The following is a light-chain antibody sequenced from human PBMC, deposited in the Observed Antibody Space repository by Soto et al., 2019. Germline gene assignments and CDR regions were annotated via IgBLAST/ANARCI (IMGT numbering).Light chain of an antibody. V-gene: IGKV1-33*01. CDR1: QDIRNY. Sequence: DIQMTQSPSSLSASSRDRVTITCQASQDIRNYLNWYQQKPGKAPKLLIYDSSNLETGVPSRFSGSISGTDFTFTINSLQPEDVATYYCQQYDNQPLTFGGGTKVDVK. CDR2: DSS. CDR3: QQYDNQPLT. J-gene: IGKJ4*01.